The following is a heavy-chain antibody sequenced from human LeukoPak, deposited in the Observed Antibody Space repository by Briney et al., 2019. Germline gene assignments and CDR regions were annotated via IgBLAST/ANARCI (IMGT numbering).Heavy chain of an antibody. CDR2: ISYDRSNK. CDR3: ARGGRDGYNFDY. D-gene: IGHD5-24*01. Sequence: GRSLRLSCAASGFTFSSYAMHWVRQAPGKGLEWVAVISYDRSNKYYADSVKGRFTISRDNSKNTLYLQMNSLRAEDTAVYYCARGGRDGYNFDYWGQGTLVTVSS. J-gene: IGHJ4*02. CDR1: GFTFSSYA. V-gene: IGHV3-30-3*01.